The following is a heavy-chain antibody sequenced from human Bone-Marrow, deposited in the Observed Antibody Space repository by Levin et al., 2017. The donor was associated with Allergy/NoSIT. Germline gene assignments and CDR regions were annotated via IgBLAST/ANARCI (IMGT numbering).Heavy chain of an antibody. CDR2: INPNSGGT. CDR3: ARVDSSSWMDY. CDR1: GYTFTGYY. J-gene: IGHJ4*02. V-gene: IGHV1-2*02. Sequence: KPGESLKISCKASGYTFTGYYLHWVRQAPGQGLEWMGWINPNSGGTKYEQKFQGRVTMTRDTSISTAYMEVSRLTSDDTAVYFCARVDSSSWMDYWGQGTLVTVSS. D-gene: IGHD6-6*01.